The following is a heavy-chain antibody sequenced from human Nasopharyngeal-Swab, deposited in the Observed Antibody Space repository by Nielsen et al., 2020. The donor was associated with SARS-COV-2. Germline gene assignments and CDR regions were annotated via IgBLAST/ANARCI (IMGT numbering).Heavy chain of an antibody. J-gene: IGHJ6*02. CDR3: ARGASDYGSGSYFAEDYYYYGMDV. D-gene: IGHD3-10*01. CDR1: GFTFSSYW. V-gene: IGHV3-74*01. CDR2: INSDGSST. Sequence: GESLKISCAASGFTFSSYWMHWVRQAPGKGLVWVSRINSDGSSTNYADSVKGRFTISRDNAKNSLYLQMNSLGAEDTAVYYCARGASDYGSGSYFAEDYYYYGMDVWGQGTTVTVSS.